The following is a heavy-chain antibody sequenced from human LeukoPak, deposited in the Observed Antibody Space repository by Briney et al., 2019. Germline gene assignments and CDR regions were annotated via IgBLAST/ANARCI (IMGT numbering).Heavy chain of an antibody. CDR2: TWHSGSST. CDR1: DGSIKTNYW. Sequence: SETLSLTCTVSDGSIKTNYWWTWVRQPPGKGLEWIGETWHSGSSTNYNPSLKSRVTISVDKPKSQFSLKLSSVTAADTAVYYCARGYSSSLSEDWGQGTLVTVSS. CDR3: ARGYSSSLSED. D-gene: IGHD6-13*01. J-gene: IGHJ4*02. V-gene: IGHV4-4*02.